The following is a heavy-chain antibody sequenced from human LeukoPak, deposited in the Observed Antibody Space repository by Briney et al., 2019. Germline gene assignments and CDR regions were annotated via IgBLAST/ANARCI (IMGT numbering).Heavy chain of an antibody. CDR2: ISSSSSYI. CDR3: ARGVTGYSSSWYGIDY. V-gene: IGHV3-21*01. CDR1: GFTFSSYS. D-gene: IGHD6-13*01. J-gene: IGHJ4*02. Sequence: PGGSLRLSCAASGFTFSSYSMNWVRQAPGKGLEWVSCISSSSSYIYYADSVKGRFTISRDNAKNSLYLQMNSLRAEDTAVYYCARGVTGYSSSWYGIDYWGQGTLVTVSS.